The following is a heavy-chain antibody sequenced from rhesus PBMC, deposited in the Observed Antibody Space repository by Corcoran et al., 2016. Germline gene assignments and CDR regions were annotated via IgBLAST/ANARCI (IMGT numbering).Heavy chain of an antibody. Sequence: QVQLQESGPGVVKPSETLSLPCAGSGGTIRSGYYYWSWIRQPPGKGLEWIGGIYSNSESTNYNPSLKSRVTISKDTSKNQFSLKLSSVTATDTAVYYCARDLRSPFDYWGQGVLVTVSS. CDR3: ARDLRSPFDY. CDR1: GGTIRSGYYY. CDR2: IYSNSEST. D-gene: IGHD6-19*01. V-gene: IGHV4S12*01. J-gene: IGHJ4*01.